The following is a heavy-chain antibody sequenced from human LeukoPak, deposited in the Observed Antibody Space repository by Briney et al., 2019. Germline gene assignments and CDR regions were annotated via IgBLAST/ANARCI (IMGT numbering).Heavy chain of an antibody. J-gene: IGHJ4*02. CDR1: GASISAFH. CDR2: IYSSGST. V-gene: IGHV4-4*07. Sequence: SETLSLTCTVSGASISAFHWTWFRQPAGKGLEWIGLIYSSGSTLFNPSLKSRVAMSVDLTKNQLSLKLTSVTAADTALYYCARARQPDRGLDYWGQGTVVTVSS. CDR3: ARARQPDRGLDY.